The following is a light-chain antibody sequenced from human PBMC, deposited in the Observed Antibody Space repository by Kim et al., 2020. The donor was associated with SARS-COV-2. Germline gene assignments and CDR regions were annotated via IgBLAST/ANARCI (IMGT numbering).Light chain of an antibody. CDR1: QSVSDNY. J-gene: IGKJ2*02. CDR3: QQYDTSPSCT. Sequence: EIELTQSPGTLSLSPGERATITCRASQSVSDNYLAWYQQKPGQAPRLLIYGASSCATGIPDRFSGSGSGTDFTLTISRLEPEDFAVYYCQQYDTSPSCTFGRDTNLDI. V-gene: IGKV3-20*01. CDR2: GAS.